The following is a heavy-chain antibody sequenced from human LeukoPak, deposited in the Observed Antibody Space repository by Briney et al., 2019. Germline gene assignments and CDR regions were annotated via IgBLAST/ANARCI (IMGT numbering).Heavy chain of an antibody. D-gene: IGHD3-3*01. J-gene: IGHJ3*02. Sequence: GESLKISCKGSGYGFTSYWIGWVRQMPGKGLEWMGIIYPGDSDTRYSPSFQGQVTISADKSISTAYLQWSSLKASDTAMYYCARPSWGDFWRGYCESLPNAFDIWGQGTMVTVSS. CDR1: GYGFTSYW. CDR3: ARPSWGDFWRGYCESLPNAFDI. V-gene: IGHV5-51*01. CDR2: IYPGDSDT.